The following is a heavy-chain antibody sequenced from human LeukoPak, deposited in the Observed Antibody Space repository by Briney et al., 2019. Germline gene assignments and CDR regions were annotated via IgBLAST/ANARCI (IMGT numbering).Heavy chain of an antibody. CDR1: GFTFSSYS. D-gene: IGHD2-2*01. Sequence: GGSLRLSCAASGFTFSSYSMNWVRQAPGKGLVWVSRINTDGSIRNYADSVKGRFTISRDNAKNTLHLQMNSLRAEDTAVYYCARGAMPDYWGQGTLVTVSS. CDR3: ARGAMPDY. V-gene: IGHV3-74*01. CDR2: INTDGSIR. J-gene: IGHJ4*02.